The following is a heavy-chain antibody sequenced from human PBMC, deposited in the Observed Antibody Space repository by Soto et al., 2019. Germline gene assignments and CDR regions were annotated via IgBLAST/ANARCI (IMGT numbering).Heavy chain of an antibody. D-gene: IGHD2-15*01. CDR2: IIPIFGTA. CDR3: ASTPGGNYAY. CDR1: GGTFSSYA. J-gene: IGHJ4*02. V-gene: IGHV1-69*13. Sequence: GASVKGSLKAFGGTFSSYAISGVRQANGQVLEWMGGIIPIFGTANYAQKFQGRVTITADESTSTAYMELSSLRFEDTAVYYFASTPGGNYAYWGQGTLVTVSS.